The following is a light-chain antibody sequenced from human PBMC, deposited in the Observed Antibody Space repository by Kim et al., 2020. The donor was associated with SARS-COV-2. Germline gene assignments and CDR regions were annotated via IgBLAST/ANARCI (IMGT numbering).Light chain of an antibody. Sequence: ALGRTVRITCQGDSLRSYYASWYQQKPGQAPVLVIYGKNNRPSGIPDRFSGSSSGNTASLTITGAQAEDEADYYCNSRDSSGNHYVFGTGTKVTV. J-gene: IGLJ1*01. CDR1: SLRSYY. V-gene: IGLV3-19*01. CDR3: NSRDSSGNHYV. CDR2: GKN.